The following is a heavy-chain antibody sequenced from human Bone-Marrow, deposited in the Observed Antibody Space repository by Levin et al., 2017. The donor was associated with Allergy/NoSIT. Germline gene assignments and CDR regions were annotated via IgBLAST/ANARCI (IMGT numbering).Heavy chain of an antibody. D-gene: IGHD1-26*01. CDR2: ISGGGGAT. Sequence: PGGSLRLSCAASGFTFSNFAMSWVRQAPGKGLEWVSTISGGGGATYDAISVKGRFIISRDNDRNMLSLQMNSLRAEDSALYFCARDRRATCGNLGCFYPYHHSGMDVWGEGTTVTVSS. CDR1: GFTFSNFA. V-gene: IGHV3-23*01. CDR3: ARDRRATCGNLGCFYPYHHSGMDV. J-gene: IGHJ6*04.